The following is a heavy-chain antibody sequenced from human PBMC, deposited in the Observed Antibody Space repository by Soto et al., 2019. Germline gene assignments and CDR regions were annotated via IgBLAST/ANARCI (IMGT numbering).Heavy chain of an antibody. V-gene: IGHV7-4-1*01. Sequence: ASVKVSCKASGYTFTSYAMNWVRQAPGQGLEWMRWINTNTGNPTYAQGFTGRFVFSLDTSVSTAYLQICSLKAEDTAVYYCARTYYDFWSGFYTGYRACYYYGMDVWGQGTTVTVSS. CDR1: GYTFTSYA. D-gene: IGHD3-3*01. J-gene: IGHJ6*02. CDR2: INTNTGNP. CDR3: ARTYYDFWSGFYTGYRACYYYGMDV.